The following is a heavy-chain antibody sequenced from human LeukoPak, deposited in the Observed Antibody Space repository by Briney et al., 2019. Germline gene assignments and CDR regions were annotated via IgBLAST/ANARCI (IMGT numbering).Heavy chain of an antibody. D-gene: IGHD2-21*02. V-gene: IGHV4-59*01. Sequence: ASETLSLTCTVSGGSTSSYYWSWIRQPPGKGLEWIGYIYYSGSTNYNPSLKSRVTISVDTSKNQFSLKLSSVTAADTAVYYCAKTIVVVTAPPGYYGMDVWGKGTTVTVSS. CDR1: GGSTSSYY. J-gene: IGHJ6*04. CDR3: AKTIVVVTAPPGYYGMDV. CDR2: IYYSGST.